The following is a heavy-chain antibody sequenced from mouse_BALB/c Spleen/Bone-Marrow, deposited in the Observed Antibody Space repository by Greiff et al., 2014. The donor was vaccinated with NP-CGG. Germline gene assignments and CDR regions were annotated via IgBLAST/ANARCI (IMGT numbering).Heavy chain of an antibody. CDR1: GYTFSSYG. Sequence: QVQLQQSGAELMKPGASVKISCKATGYTFSSYGIEWVKQRPGHGLEWIGEILPGSGSTNYNEKFKGKATFTADTSSNTAYTQLSSLISEDSAVYYCARELGLRLAYWGQGTLVTVSA. CDR2: ILPGSGST. J-gene: IGHJ3*01. V-gene: IGHV1-9*01. D-gene: IGHD3-1*01. CDR3: ARELGLRLAY.